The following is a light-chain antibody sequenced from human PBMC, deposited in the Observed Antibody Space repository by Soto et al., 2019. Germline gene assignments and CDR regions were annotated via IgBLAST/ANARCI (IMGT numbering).Light chain of an antibody. CDR3: QRYGG. CDR1: QSVSSSH. Sequence: LTQSPCTLPSPPGQRAPVSCRASQSVSSSHLAWYQQKPGQAPRLLISSASSRATGIPDRFSGSGSGTDFTLTISRLEPEDFAVYYCQRYGGFGQGTKVDIK. J-gene: IGKJ1*01. CDR2: SAS. V-gene: IGKV3-20*01.